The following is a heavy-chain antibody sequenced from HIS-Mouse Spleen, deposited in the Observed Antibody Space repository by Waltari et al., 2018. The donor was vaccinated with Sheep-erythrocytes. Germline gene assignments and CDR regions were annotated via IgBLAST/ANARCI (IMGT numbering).Heavy chain of an antibody. CDR2: ISGSGGST. CDR3: AKWIKLGREGYFDY. V-gene: IGHV3-23*01. J-gene: IGHJ4*02. D-gene: IGHD7-27*01. CDR1: GFTFSCYA. Sequence: EVQLLESGGGLVQPGGSLRLSCAASGFTFSCYARSWVRQAPGKGLEWVSAISGSGGSTYYADSVKGRFTISRDNSKNTLYLQMNSLRAEDTAVYYCAKWIKLGREGYFDYWGQGTLVTVSS.